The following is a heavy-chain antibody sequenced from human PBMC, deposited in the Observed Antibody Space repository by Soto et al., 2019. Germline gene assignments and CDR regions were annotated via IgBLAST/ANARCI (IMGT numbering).Heavy chain of an antibody. CDR2: MNPNSGNT. CDR3: ARGPQDRYSSSWYVNY. CDR1: GYTFTSYD. V-gene: IGHV1-8*01. D-gene: IGHD6-13*01. Sequence: GASVKVSCKASGYTFTSYDINWVRQATGRGLEWMGWMNPNSGNTGYAQKFQGRVTMTRNTSISTAYMELSSLRSEDTAVYYCARGPQDRYSSSWYVNYWGQGTLVTVSS. J-gene: IGHJ4*02.